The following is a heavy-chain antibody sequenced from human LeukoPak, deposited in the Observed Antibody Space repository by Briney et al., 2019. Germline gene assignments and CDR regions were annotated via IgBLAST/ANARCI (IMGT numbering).Heavy chain of an antibody. Sequence: PGGSLRLSCSASGFTFSSYAMHWVRQAPGKGLEYVSAISSNGGSTYYADSVKGRFTISRDNSKNTLYLQMSSLRAEDTAVYYCVKMDSSWYLDYWGQGTLVTVSS. CDR2: ISSNGGST. CDR1: GFTFSSYA. D-gene: IGHD6-13*01. CDR3: VKMDSSWYLDY. V-gene: IGHV3-64D*06. J-gene: IGHJ4*02.